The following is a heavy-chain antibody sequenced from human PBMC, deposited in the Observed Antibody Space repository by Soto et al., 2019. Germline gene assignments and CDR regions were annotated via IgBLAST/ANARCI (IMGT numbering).Heavy chain of an antibody. J-gene: IGHJ4*02. CDR2: INPSGGST. V-gene: IGHV1-46*01. D-gene: IGHD2-15*01. CDR1: GYTFTSYY. CDR3: ARFCCSGGSCSSIDY. Sequence: QVQLVQSGAEVKKPGASVKVSCKASGYTFTSYYMHWVRQAPGQGLEWMGIINPSGGSTSYAQKFRGRVTMTRDTSASKVYMELSSLRSEDTAVYCGARFCCSGGSCSSIDYWAQGPLVTFSS.